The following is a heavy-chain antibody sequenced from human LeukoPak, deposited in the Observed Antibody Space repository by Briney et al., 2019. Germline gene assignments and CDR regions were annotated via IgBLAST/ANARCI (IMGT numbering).Heavy chain of an antibody. CDR3: ARTTPSSDAFDI. V-gene: IGHV1-69*04. CDR1: GGTFSSYA. CDR2: IIPILGMA. Sequence: SVKVSCKASGGTFSSYAISWVRQAPGQGLEWMGRIIPILGMANYAQKFQGRVTITADKSTSTAYMELSSLRSEDTAVYYCARTTPSSDAFDIWGQGTMVTVSS. J-gene: IGHJ3*02.